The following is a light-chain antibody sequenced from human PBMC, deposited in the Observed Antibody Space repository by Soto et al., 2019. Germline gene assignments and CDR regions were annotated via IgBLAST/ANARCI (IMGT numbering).Light chain of an antibody. CDR1: QSVSSN. J-gene: IGKJ1*01. CDR2: GAS. CDR3: QQYKNWPPWT. Sequence: EIVMTQSPATLSVSPGERPTLSCRASQSVSSNLAWYQQKPGQAHRLLIHGASTRATGTPARFSGSGSGTELTLTISSLQSEDSAVYYCQQYKNWPPWTFGQGTKVDIK. V-gene: IGKV3-15*01.